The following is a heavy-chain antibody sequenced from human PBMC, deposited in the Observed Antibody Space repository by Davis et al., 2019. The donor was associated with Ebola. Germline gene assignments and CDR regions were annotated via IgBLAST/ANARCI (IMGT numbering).Heavy chain of an antibody. Sequence: GGSLRLSCTDSVITFSSYAMTWVRQAPGKGLEWVSAISRSGGSTYYADSVKGRFTISRDNSKKTLYLQMNSLRAEDTAVYYCAKSGLSFGVVKYHYGMDVWGTGTTVTVSS. J-gene: IGHJ6*04. CDR1: VITFSSYA. D-gene: IGHD3-3*01. CDR3: AKSGLSFGVVKYHYGMDV. CDR2: ISRSGGST. V-gene: IGHV3-23*01.